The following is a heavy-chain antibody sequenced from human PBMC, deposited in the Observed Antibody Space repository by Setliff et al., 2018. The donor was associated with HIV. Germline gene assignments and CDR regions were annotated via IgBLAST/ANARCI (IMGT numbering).Heavy chain of an antibody. V-gene: IGHV3-15*01. D-gene: IGHD3-3*01. CDR1: GFTFSHAW. CDR2: IKSKPDGGAI. Sequence: GGSLRLSCAASGFTFSHAWMSWARQAPGKGLEWVGRIKSKPDGGAIDYAAPVQGRFTISRDDSKNTLYLQMNSLKTEDTAVYYCARGDHDVWGDYSNFFDSWGQGTLVTVSS. CDR3: ARGDHDVWGDYSNFFDS. J-gene: IGHJ5*01.